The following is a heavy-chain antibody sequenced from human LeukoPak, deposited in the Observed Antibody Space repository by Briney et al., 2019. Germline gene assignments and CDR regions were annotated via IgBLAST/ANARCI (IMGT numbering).Heavy chain of an antibody. CDR1: GFIFSSYA. D-gene: IGHD3-10*01. J-gene: IGHJ4*02. CDR3: ARRSSVYYGSGSYPDY. Sequence: GRSLRLSCAASGFIFSSYAMHWVRQAPGKGLEWVAVISYDGSNKYYADSVKGRFTISRDNSKNTLYLQMNSLRAEDTAVYYCARRSSVYYGSGSYPDYWGQGTLVTVSS. CDR2: ISYDGSNK. V-gene: IGHV3-30*01.